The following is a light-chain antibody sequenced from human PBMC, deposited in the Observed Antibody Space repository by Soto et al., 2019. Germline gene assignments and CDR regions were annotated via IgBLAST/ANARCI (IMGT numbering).Light chain of an antibody. CDR3: GTWDRSLTAVV. Sequence: QSALTQPPSVSAAPGQKVTISCSGSSSNIGSNYVSWYQQLPGTAPKLLIYDSKRRPSGIPDRFSGSKSGTSATLGITGLQSGDEAEYYCGTWDRSLTAVVFGGGTKLTVL. CDR2: DSK. CDR1: SSNIGSNY. V-gene: IGLV1-51*01. J-gene: IGLJ2*01.